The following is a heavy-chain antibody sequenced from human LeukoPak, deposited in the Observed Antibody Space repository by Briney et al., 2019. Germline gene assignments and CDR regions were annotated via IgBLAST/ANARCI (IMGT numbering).Heavy chain of an antibody. CDR2: ISDSGGST. J-gene: IGHJ4*02. Sequence: QSGGSLRLSCALSGFTFSSYAMSWVRQAPGEGRECVSAISDSGGSTYYADSVKGRFTTSRDNAKNSLYLQMNSLRAEDTAVYYCARQTSAYCCDYWGQGTLVTVSS. CDR3: ARQTSAYCCDY. CDR1: GFTFSSYA. V-gene: IGHV3-23*01.